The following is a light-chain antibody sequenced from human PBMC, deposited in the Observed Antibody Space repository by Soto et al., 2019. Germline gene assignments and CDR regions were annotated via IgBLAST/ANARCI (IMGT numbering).Light chain of an antibody. CDR1: QSVRSN. CDR3: QQYDNKPPIT. Sequence: EIVMTQSPATLSVSPGERATLSCRASQSVRSNLAWYQQKPGQAPRLLIYAASNRATGIPDRFSGSGSGTEFTLTITSLQSEDFAVYHCQQYDNKPPITFGQGTRLEI. V-gene: IGKV3-15*01. J-gene: IGKJ5*01. CDR2: AAS.